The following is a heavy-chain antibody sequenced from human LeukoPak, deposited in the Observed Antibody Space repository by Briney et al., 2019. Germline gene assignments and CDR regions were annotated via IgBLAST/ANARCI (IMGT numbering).Heavy chain of an antibody. CDR1: GFTFSRYS. Sequence: GGSLRLSCAASGFTFSRYSMNWVRQAPGKGLEWVSSISSSSIYIYYADSVKGRFTISRDNAKNSLYLQMNSLRAEDTAIYYCATYNSDSGVIDYWGPGTLVTVSS. CDR2: ISSSSIYI. V-gene: IGHV3-21*01. CDR3: ATYNSDSGVIDY. D-gene: IGHD3-10*01. J-gene: IGHJ4*02.